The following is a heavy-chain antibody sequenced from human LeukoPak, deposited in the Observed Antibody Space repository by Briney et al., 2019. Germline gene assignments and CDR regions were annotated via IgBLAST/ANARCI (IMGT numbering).Heavy chain of an antibody. V-gene: IGHV3-23*01. CDR2: LSASGGIT. Sequence: GGSLRLSCAASGFAFSSYAMSWVRQAPGKGLEWVSGLSASGGITYYADSVKGRFTISRDNSKNKLYLQMNSLRAEDTAVYYCAKTSGATPYYYYMDVWGKGDTVTVSS. J-gene: IGHJ6*03. CDR3: AKTSGATPYYYYMDV. CDR1: GFAFSSYA. D-gene: IGHD3-10*01.